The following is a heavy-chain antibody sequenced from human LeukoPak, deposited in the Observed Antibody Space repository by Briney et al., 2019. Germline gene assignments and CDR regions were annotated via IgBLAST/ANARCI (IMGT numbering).Heavy chain of an antibody. CDR1: GFTFSSYW. V-gene: IGHV3-74*01. CDR3: AKDRSPPPYYYDSSGLFDY. D-gene: IGHD3-22*01. Sequence: GGSLRLSCAASGFTFSSYWMHWVRQAPGKGLVWVSRINSDGSSTTYADSVKGRFTISRDNAKNTLYLQMNSLRAEDTAVYYCAKDRSPPPYYYDSSGLFDYWGQGTLVTVSS. CDR2: INSDGSST. J-gene: IGHJ4*02.